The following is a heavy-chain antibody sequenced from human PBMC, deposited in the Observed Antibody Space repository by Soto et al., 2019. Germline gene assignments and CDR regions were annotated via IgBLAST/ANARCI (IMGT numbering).Heavy chain of an antibody. CDR1: GYSFTSYW. Sequence: GESLKISCKGSGYSFTSYWIGWVRQMPGKGLEWMGIIYPGDSDTRYSPSFQGQVTISADKSISTAYLQWSSLKASDTAMYYCARRYSSSWYSYYYYGMDVWGQGTTVTVSS. CDR2: IYPGDSDT. CDR3: ARRYSSSWYSYYYYGMDV. J-gene: IGHJ6*02. D-gene: IGHD6-13*01. V-gene: IGHV5-51*01.